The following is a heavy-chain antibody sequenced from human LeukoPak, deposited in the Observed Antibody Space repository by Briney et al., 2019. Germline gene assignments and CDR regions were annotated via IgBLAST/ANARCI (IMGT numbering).Heavy chain of an antibody. V-gene: IGHV4-61*02. CDR1: GTSISSGTNY. CDR3: ARVGRFDSSGDV. Sequence: PSETLSLTCTVSGTSISSGTNYWSWIRQPAGKGLEWIGRIYTSGNTNYNPSLKSRVTISVDTSKNQFSLKLTSVTAADTAVYYCARVGRFDSSGDVWGKGTTVTISS. J-gene: IGHJ6*04. CDR2: IYTSGNT. D-gene: IGHD3-22*01.